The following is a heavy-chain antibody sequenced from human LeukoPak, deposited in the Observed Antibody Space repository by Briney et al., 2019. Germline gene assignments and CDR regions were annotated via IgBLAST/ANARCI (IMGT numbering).Heavy chain of an antibody. Sequence: GASVKVSCKASGYTFTRYHMHWVRQAPGQGLEWMGKINLSGGSTTYAQKFQGRVTMTRDTSTSTVYMELSSLRSEDTAVYYCARDYVDDIPMIKDYWGQGTLVTVSS. V-gene: IGHV1-46*01. J-gene: IGHJ4*02. CDR3: ARDYVDDIPMIKDY. D-gene: IGHD2-8*01. CDR2: INLSGGST. CDR1: GYTFTRYH.